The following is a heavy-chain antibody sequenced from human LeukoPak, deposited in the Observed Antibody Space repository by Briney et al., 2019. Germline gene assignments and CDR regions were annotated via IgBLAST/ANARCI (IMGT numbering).Heavy chain of an antibody. CDR1: GFTFSSYW. CDR2: ISYDGSNK. V-gene: IGHV3-30*18. J-gene: IGHJ6*03. Sequence: GGSLRLSCAASGFTFSSYWMSWVRQAPGKGLEWVAVISYDGSNKYYADSVKGRFTISRDKSKNTLYLQMNSLRPEDTAVYYCAKDSIVYYYYYMDVWGKGTTVTVSS. CDR3: AKDSIVYYYYYMDV. D-gene: IGHD3-16*02.